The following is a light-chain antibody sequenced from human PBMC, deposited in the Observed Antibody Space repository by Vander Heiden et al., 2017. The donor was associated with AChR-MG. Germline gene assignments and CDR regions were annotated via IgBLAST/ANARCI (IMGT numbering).Light chain of an antibody. V-gene: IGKV3-11*01. CDR2: DAS. CDR1: QSVGSS. Sequence: EIVLTQCPVTAPLPPGERATLCRTASQSVGSSLAWYQHKPGQAPRLLIYDASIRATGIPVRFSGSGSGTDFTLTIGSLEPEDFTVYYCQRRFTFGPGTKVDV. CDR3: QRRFT. J-gene: IGKJ3*01.